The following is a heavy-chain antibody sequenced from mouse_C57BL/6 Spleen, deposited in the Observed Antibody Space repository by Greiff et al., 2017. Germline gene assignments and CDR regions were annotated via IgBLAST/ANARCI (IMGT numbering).Heavy chain of an antibody. Sequence: DVMLVESGGGLVKPGGSLKLSCAASGFTFSDYGMHWVRQAPEKGLEWVAYISSGSSTIYYADTVKGRFTISRDNAKNTLFLQMTSLRSEDTAMYYCAPSSGYEYYAMDYWGQGTSVTVSS. J-gene: IGHJ4*01. D-gene: IGHD3-2*02. CDR1: GFTFSDYG. CDR3: APSSGYEYYAMDY. CDR2: ISSGSSTI. V-gene: IGHV5-17*01.